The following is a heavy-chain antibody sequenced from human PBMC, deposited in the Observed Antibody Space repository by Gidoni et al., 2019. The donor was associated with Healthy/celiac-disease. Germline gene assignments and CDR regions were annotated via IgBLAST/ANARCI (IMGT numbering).Heavy chain of an antibody. Sequence: EVQLVESGGGVVRPGGSLRLSCAASGFTFDYYGLSWVRQAPGKGLAWVSGINWNGGSTGYADSVKGRFTISRDNAKNSLYLQMNSLRAEDTALYHCARDRVGYCSGGSCYSGSDYWGQGTLVTVSS. D-gene: IGHD2-15*01. CDR1: GFTFDYYG. CDR2: INWNGGST. CDR3: ARDRVGYCSGGSCYSGSDY. V-gene: IGHV3-20*01. J-gene: IGHJ4*02.